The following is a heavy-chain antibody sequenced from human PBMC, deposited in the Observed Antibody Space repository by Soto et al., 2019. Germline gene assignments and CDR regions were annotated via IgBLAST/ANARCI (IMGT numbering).Heavy chain of an antibody. CDR2: IWYDGSNK. CDR1: GFTFSSYG. CDR3: XRAGSSWFSDAFDI. J-gene: IGHJ3*02. V-gene: IGHV3-33*01. D-gene: IGHD6-13*01. Sequence: GGSLRLSCAASGFTFSSYGMHWVRQAPGKGLEWVAVIWYDGSNKYYADSVKGRFTISRDNSKNTLYLQMNSLRAEDTAVYYYXRAGSSWFSDAFDIWGQGTMVTVSS.